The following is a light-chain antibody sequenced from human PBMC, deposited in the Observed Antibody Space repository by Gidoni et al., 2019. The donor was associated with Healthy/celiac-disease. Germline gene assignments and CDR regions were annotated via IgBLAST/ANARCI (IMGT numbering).Light chain of an antibody. J-gene: IGKJ4*01. V-gene: IGKV1-33*01. CDR2: DAS. CDR1: QDISNY. Sequence: DIQITLSPSSLSASVSDRVTITCQASQDISNYLNWYQQKPGKAPKLLIYDASNLETGVPSRFSGSGSGTDFTFTISSLQPEDIATYYCQQYDNIPPTFGGXTKVEIK. CDR3: QQYDNIPPT.